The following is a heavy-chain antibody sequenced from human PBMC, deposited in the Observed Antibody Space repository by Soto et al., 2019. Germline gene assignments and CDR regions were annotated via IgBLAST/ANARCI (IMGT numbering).Heavy chain of an antibody. CDR3: ARDSFYCGGRYCYHYSFYMDV. V-gene: IGHV1-3*01. J-gene: IGHJ6*03. CDR2: INAGNGNT. D-gene: IGHD2-21*01. CDR1: GYNFSSHD. Sequence: QVHLVQAGAEVRKPGASVQVSCKASGYNFSSHDIHWVRQAPGQGLEWMGWINAGNGNTRYSQKFKDRITITRDASASSAYMELSSLRSEDTAIYYCARDSFYCGGRYCYHYSFYMDVWGKGTTVTVSS.